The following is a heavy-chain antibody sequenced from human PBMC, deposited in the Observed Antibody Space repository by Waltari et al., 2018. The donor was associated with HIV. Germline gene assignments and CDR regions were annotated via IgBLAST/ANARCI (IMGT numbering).Heavy chain of an antibody. CDR3: ARLPSARPFDI. CDR1: GYSISSGYY. J-gene: IGHJ3*02. CDR2: IYHGGST. V-gene: IGHV4-38-2*01. Sequence: QVQLQESGPGLVKPSETLSLTCAVSGYSISSGYYWGWIRQPPGKGLAWIGSIYHGGSTYYNPSLKSRVTIAVDTSKNQFSLKLSSVTAADTAVYYCARLPSARPFDIWGQGTMVTVSS. D-gene: IGHD1-26*01.